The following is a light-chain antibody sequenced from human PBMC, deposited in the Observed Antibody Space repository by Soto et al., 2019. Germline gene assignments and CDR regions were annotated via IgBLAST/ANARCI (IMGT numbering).Light chain of an antibody. J-gene: IGKJ4*01. V-gene: IGKV3-11*01. CDR3: QQHISWPLT. CDR2: DAS. CDR1: QSVTNS. Sequence: IVLTQSPVTLSLSPGERATLSCRASQSVTNSVSWYQQKPGQAPRLLVYDASNRATGIPTRFSGSGSGIDFTLTISNLEPEDFAVYYCQQHISWPLTFGGGTKVDIK.